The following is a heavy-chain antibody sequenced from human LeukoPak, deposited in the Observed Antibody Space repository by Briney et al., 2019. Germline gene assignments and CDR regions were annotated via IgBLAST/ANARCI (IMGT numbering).Heavy chain of an antibody. J-gene: IGHJ4*02. CDR1: GYTFTSYY. CDR3: ARDVSGTNMYYFDY. Sequence: SVKVSCKASGYTFTSYYMHWVRQAPGQGLEWMGGIIPIFGTANYAQKFQGRVTITADESTSTAYMELSSLRSEDTAVYYCARDVSGTNMYYFDYWGQGTLVTVSS. D-gene: IGHD1-7*01. CDR2: IIPIFGTA. V-gene: IGHV1-69*13.